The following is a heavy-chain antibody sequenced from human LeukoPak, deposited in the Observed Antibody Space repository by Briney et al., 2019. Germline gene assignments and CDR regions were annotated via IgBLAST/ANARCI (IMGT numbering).Heavy chain of an antibody. V-gene: IGHV3-23*01. Sequence: GGSLRLSCAGSGFIFSNYVMNWVRQAPGKGLEWVSAISGSGGSTYYADSVKGRFTISRDNSKNTLYLQMNSLRAEDTAVYYCAKDASVQRGAFDIWGQGTMVTVSS. CDR3: AKDASVQRGAFDI. J-gene: IGHJ3*02. D-gene: IGHD3-10*01. CDR2: ISGSGGST. CDR1: GFIFSNYV.